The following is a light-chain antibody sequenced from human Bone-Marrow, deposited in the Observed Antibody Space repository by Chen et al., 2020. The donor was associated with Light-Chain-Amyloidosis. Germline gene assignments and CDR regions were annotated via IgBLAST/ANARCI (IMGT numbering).Light chain of an antibody. CDR1: ESLLYRSNNKNY. CDR2: WAS. J-gene: IGKJ2*01. Sequence: DIVMTQSPDSLAVSLGERATINCKSSESLLYRSNNKNYLGWYQQKPGQTPKLLMYWASTRESGVPDGCSGSGSGTGFALTISRLQAGYMAVYYCERYYSTPYTFGQRSKLAIQ. CDR3: ERYYSTPYT. V-gene: IGKV4-1*01.